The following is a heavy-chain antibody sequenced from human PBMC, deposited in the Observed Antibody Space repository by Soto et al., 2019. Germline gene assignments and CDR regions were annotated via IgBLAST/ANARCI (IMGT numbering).Heavy chain of an antibody. Sequence: GGSLRLSCTASGFTFGDYAMSWFRQAPGKGLEWVGFIRSKAYGGTTEYAASVKGRFTISRDDSKSIAYLQMNSLKTEDTAVYYCTREGDSSGWSADYWGQGTLVTVSS. V-gene: IGHV3-49*03. CDR1: GFTFGDYA. D-gene: IGHD6-19*01. J-gene: IGHJ4*02. CDR3: TREGDSSGWSADY. CDR2: IRSKAYGGTT.